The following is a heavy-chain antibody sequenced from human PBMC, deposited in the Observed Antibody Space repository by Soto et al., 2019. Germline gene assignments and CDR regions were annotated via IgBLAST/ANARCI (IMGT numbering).Heavy chain of an antibody. CDR2: ISSDGTTT. J-gene: IGHJ1*01. CDR3: AIKDCTNDVCLEAAVTVGGALES. CDR1: GFTFRKFW. D-gene: IGHD2-8*01. Sequence: EVQLVQSGGGLAQPGKSLRLSCAASGFTFRKFWMHWVRQVPGKGPVWVSYISSDGTTTDYADSVKGRFTISRDNAKDTLYLQMDSLRAEETAVYYFAIKDCTNDVCLEAAVTVGGALESWGQGTLVTVSS. V-gene: IGHV3-74*01.